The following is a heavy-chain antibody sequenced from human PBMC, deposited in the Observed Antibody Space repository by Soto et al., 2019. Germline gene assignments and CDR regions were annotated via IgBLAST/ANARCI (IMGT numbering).Heavy chain of an antibody. D-gene: IGHD6-13*01. CDR1: GFTFSSYG. J-gene: IGHJ4*02. Sequence: GGSLRLSCAASGFTFSSYGMHWVRQAPGKGLEWVAVISYDGSNKYYADSVKGRFTISRDNSKNTLYLQMNSLRDEDTAVYYCAKCDSSSWQIDYWGQGTLVTVSS. V-gene: IGHV3-30*18. CDR2: ISYDGSNK. CDR3: AKCDSSSWQIDY.